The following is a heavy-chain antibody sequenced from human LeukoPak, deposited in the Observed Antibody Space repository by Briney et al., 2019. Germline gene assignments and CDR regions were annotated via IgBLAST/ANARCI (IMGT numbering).Heavy chain of an antibody. Sequence: GGSLRLSCAASGFTFSRYWMKWVRQAPGKGLEWVANIKEDGSEKYYVDSVKGRFTISRDNAKNSLYLQMNSLRAEDTAVYYCARDPSSLRDSIDYWGQGTLVTVSS. D-gene: IGHD2-15*01. V-gene: IGHV3-7*01. CDR2: IKEDGSEK. CDR1: GFTFSRYW. CDR3: ARDPSSLRDSIDY. J-gene: IGHJ4*02.